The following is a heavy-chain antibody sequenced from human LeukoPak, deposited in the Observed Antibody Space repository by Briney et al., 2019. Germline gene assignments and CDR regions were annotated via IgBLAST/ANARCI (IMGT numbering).Heavy chain of an antibody. D-gene: IGHD1-26*01. J-gene: IGHJ4*02. V-gene: IGHV5-51*01. Sequence: GESLKISCKGSGFTFITSWIAWVRQMPGKGLEWMGIIYPGDSDIRYSPSFQGQVTISADKSISIAYLQWSSLKASDTAMYYCARGGSYYATVDYWGQGTLVTVSS. CDR2: IYPGDSDI. CDR3: ARGGSYYATVDY. CDR1: GFTFITSW.